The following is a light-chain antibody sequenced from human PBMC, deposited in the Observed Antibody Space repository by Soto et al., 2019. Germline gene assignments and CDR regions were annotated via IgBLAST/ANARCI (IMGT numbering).Light chain of an antibody. J-gene: IGKJ3*01. CDR3: QQSYSSPRCT. CDR1: QSISGH. Sequence: DIQMTQSPSSLSASVGDRVTITCRASQSISGHLNWYQHKPGKAPELLIYATSTLHIGVPSRFSGSGSGTDFSLTISSLQPEDFATYYCQQSYSSPRCTFGPGTKVDIK. CDR2: ATS. V-gene: IGKV1-39*01.